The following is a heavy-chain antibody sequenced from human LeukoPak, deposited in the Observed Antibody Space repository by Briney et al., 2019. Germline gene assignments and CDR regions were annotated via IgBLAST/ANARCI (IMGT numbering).Heavy chain of an antibody. CDR1: GGSLTRYH. Sequence: KPSETLSLTCTVSGGSLTRYHWGWIRLPPGKGLEWIGYIHYSGSTNYSPSLESRVTISLDTSKNQFSLQLSSVTAADTAVYYCARGFSCSSTSCQRDDAFDIWGQGTMVTVSS. J-gene: IGHJ3*02. V-gene: IGHV4-59*08. D-gene: IGHD2-2*01. CDR3: ARGFSCSSTSCQRDDAFDI. CDR2: IHYSGST.